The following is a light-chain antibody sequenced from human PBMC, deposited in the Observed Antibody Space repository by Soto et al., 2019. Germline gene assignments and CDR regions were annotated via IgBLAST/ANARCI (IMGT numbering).Light chain of an antibody. CDR3: VAWDDSLNGPV. J-gene: IGLJ3*02. Sequence: QAVVTQPPSASGTPGQGVTISCSGSRSNIESNSVSWYRQFTGTAPKLLIYSNTQRHSGVPDRFSGSKSGTSATLAISALQSEDEADYYCVAWDDSLNGPVFGGGTKLTVL. V-gene: IGLV1-44*01. CDR1: RSNIESNS. CDR2: SNT.